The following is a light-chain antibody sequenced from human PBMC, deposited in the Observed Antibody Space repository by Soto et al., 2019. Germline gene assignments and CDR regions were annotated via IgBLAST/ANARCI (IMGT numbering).Light chain of an antibody. CDR2: DAS. J-gene: IGKJ2*01. CDR3: QQYKNMYT. V-gene: IGKV1-5*01. Sequence: DIPMTQSPSTLSASVGDRVTITCRASQSITGWLAWYQQSPGKAPKLLIYDASSLESGVPARFSGSGSGTDYTLTISSLQPDDSGTYYCQQYKNMYTFGQGTKVEIK. CDR1: QSITGW.